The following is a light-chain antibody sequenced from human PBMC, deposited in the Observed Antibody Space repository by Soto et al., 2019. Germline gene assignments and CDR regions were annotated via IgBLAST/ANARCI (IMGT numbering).Light chain of an antibody. CDR2: DAA. CDR1: QSISSY. Sequence: DSQVTQTPSSLPASVEGRVTITCLACQSISSYLNWYQQKPGKAPKLLIYDAASLESGVPSRFSGSGSGTEFTLSISSLQPDDDATYCCQQYNSYSWTVGQGTRVDIK. V-gene: IGKV1-5*01. J-gene: IGKJ1*01. CDR3: QQYNSYSWT.